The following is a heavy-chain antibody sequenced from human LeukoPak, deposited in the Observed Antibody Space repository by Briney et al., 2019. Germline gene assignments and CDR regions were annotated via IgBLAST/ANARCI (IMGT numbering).Heavy chain of an antibody. J-gene: IGHJ4*02. D-gene: IGHD4-17*01. V-gene: IGHV3-48*03. CDR1: GFTFNNYV. CDR2: ISSSGSTI. CDR3: ARGRVTGDYARDFDY. Sequence: PGGSLRLSCAASGFTFNNYVMNWVRQAPGKGLEWVSYISSSGSTIYYADSVKGRFTISRVNAKNSLYLQMNSLRAADTAVYYCARGRVTGDYARDFDYWGQGTLVTVSS.